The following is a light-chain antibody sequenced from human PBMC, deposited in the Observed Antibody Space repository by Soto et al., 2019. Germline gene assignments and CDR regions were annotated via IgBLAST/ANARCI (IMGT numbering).Light chain of an antibody. CDR1: RSVSTS. CDR3: QQSYSTRWT. J-gene: IGKJ1*01. V-gene: IGKV1-39*01. CDR2: AAS. Sequence: GDRVTITCRASRSVSTSLNWYQQKPGKAPKVLIYAASNLQRGIPSRFSGSGFGTDLTLTISSLEPEDFATYYCQQSYSTRWTFGQGTKVE.